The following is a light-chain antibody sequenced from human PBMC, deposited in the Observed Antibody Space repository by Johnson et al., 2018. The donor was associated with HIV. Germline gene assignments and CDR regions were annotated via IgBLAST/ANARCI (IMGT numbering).Light chain of an antibody. CDR3: GTWDSSLRENV. V-gene: IGLV1-51*01. CDR1: SSNIGKNY. J-gene: IGLJ1*01. CDR2: DNN. Sequence: QSVLTQPPSVSAAPGQKVTISCSGSSSNIGKNYVSWYQQLPGTAPKLLIYDNNKRPSGIPDRFSGSKSGTSATLGITGLQTGDEADYYCGTWDSSLRENVFGTGTKVTVL.